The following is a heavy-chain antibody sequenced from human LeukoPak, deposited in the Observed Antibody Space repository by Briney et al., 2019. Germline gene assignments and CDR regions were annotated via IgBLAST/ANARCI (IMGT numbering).Heavy chain of an antibody. Sequence: SQTLSLTCGISGDSVSSNSAAWIWIRQSPSRGLEWLARTYYRSKWYNDYAVSVQSRITINSDTSRNQLSLQLNSVTPEDTAVYYCVRTLGYGIDVWAEGPRSPSP. CDR2: TYYRSKWYN. CDR3: VRTLGYGIDV. CDR1: GDSVSSNSAA. V-gene: IGHV6-1*01. D-gene: IGHD7-27*01. J-gene: IGHJ6*02.